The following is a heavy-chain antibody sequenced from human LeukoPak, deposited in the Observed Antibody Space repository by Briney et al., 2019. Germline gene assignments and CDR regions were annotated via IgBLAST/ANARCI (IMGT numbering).Heavy chain of an antibody. CDR3: ARGGSGYRRDNYFDY. CDR2: IIPIFGTA. V-gene: IGHV1-69*05. CDR1: GGTFSSYA. J-gene: IGHJ4*02. Sequence: ASVKVSCKASGGTFSSYAISWVRQAPGQGLEWMGRIIPIFGTANYAQKFQGRVTITTDESTSTAYMGLSSLRSEDTAVYYCARGGSGYRRDNYFDYWGQGTLVTVSS. D-gene: IGHD1-14*01.